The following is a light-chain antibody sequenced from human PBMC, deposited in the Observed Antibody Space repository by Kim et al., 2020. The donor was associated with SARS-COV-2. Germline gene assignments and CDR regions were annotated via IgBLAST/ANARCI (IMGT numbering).Light chain of an antibody. CDR1: QGIGND. J-gene: IGKJ4*01. CDR3: LQDYNYPLT. CDR2: AAS. Sequence: AIQMTQSPSSLSASVGDRVTITCRASQGIGNDLGWYQQKPGRAPKLLIFAASSLHSGVPSRFSGSGSGTDFTLTISSLQPEDFGTYYCLQDYNYPLTFGGGTKVEIK. V-gene: IGKV1-6*02.